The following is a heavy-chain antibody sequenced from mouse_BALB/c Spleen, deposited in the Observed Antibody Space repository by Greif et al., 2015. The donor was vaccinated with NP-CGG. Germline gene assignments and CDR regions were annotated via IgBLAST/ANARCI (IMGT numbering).Heavy chain of an antibody. D-gene: IGHD2-3*01. Sequence: VQLQQSGAELVKPGASVKLSCKASGYTFTSYYMYWVKQRPGQGLEWIGEINPSNGGTNFNEKSKSKATLTVDKSSSTAYMQLSSLTSEDSAVYYCTRSDGYHWYFDVWGAGTTVTVSS. J-gene: IGHJ1*01. CDR1: GYTFTSYY. CDR3: TRSDGYHWYFDV. V-gene: IGHV1S81*02. CDR2: INPSNGGT.